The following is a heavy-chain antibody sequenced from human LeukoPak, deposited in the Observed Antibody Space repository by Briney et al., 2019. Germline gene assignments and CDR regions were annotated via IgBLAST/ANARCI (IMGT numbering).Heavy chain of an antibody. CDR1: GFIFSSYW. J-gene: IGHJ4*02. CDR2: INSDGSST. V-gene: IGHV3-74*01. Sequence: PGGSLRLSCAASGFIFSSYWMHWARQAPGKGLVWVSRINSDGSSTNYADSVKGRFTISRDNAKNTLYLQMNSLRAEDTAVYYCATGVGTTTYFDYWGQGTLVTVSS. D-gene: IGHD1-26*01. CDR3: ATGVGTTTYFDY.